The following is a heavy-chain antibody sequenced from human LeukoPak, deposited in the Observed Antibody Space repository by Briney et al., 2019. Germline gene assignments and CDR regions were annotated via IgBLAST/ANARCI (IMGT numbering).Heavy chain of an antibody. CDR2: ISSSSSSYK. V-gene: IGHV3-21*01. Sequence: PGGSLRLSCAASGFTFSSYSMNWVRQAPGKGLEWVSSISSSSSSYKYYSDSVKGRFTISRDNAKNSLYLQMNSLRAEDTAVYYCVRADPGDSIDYWGQGTLVTVSS. D-gene: IGHD3-16*01. CDR3: VRADPGDSIDY. CDR1: GFTFSSYS. J-gene: IGHJ4*02.